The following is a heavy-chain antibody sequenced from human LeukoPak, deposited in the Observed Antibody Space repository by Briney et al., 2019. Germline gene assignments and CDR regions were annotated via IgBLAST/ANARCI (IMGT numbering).Heavy chain of an antibody. V-gene: IGHV1-24*01. J-gene: IGHJ4*02. D-gene: IGHD3-3*01. CDR2: VDPEYGET. CDR1: GYTLTELS. CDR3: ATMPPHIYDFWSGYFC. Sequence: GASVKVSCKVSGYTLTELSMHWVRQAPGKGLEWMGGVDPEYGETIYAQKFQGRVTMTEDTSTDTAYMELSSLRSEDTAVYYCATMPPHIYDFWSGYFCWGQGTPVTVSS.